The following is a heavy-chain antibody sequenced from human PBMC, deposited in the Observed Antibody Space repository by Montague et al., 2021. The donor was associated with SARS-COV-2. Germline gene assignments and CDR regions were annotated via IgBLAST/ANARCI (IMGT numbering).Heavy chain of an antibody. Sequence: SETLSLTCTGSGRPVKRMSAHWGGSSQPPGKGLEYIGGCYYAGCTQYNPSLKSRVTISVDTSNDQFSLKMNSVTAEDTAVYFCAGLYGSSFDYWGQGTLVTVSS. CDR1: GRPVKRMSAH. CDR3: AGLYGSSFDY. V-gene: IGHV4-39*01. J-gene: IGHJ4*02. D-gene: IGHD4-17*01. CDR2: CYYAGCT.